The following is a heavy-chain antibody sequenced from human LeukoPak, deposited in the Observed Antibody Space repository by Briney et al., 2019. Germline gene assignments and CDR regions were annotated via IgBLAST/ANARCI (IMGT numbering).Heavy chain of an antibody. CDR1: GGSISSSYSY. CDR2: IYYSGST. CDR3: AGAHSIASYYYGVDV. V-gene: IGHV4-39*07. D-gene: IGHD2/OR15-2a*01. Sequence: SETLCLTCTVSGGSISSSYSYWGWIRQPPGKGLEWIGNIYYSGSTYYSPSLTSRVTLSVDTSENQFSLKLSSVTAADTAVYYCAGAHSIASYYYGVDVWGQGTTVTVSS. J-gene: IGHJ6*02.